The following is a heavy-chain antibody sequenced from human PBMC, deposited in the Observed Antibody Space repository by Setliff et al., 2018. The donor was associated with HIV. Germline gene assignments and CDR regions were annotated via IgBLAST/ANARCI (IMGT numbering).Heavy chain of an antibody. J-gene: IGHJ4*02. Sequence: GGSLRLSCAASGFTFSSYTMNWVRQAPGKGLEWVSSISSSSYYIYYADSVKGRFTISRDNAKNSLYLQMNSLRAEDTAVYYCASIELAAMVPVDYWGQGTLVSVSS. CDR3: ASIELAAMVPVDY. V-gene: IGHV3-21*01. D-gene: IGHD5-18*01. CDR2: ISSSSYYI. CDR1: GFTFSSYT.